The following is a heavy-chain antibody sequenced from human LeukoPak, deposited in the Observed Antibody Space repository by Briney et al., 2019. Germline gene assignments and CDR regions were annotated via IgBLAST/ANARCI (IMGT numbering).Heavy chain of an antibody. Sequence: SETLSLTCAVYGGSFSGYYWSWIRQPPGKGLEWIGEINHSGSTYYNPSLKSRVTISVDTSKNQFSPKLSSVTAADTAVYYCAREDYGDPNWFDPWGQGTLVTVSS. CDR3: AREDYGDPNWFDP. J-gene: IGHJ5*02. V-gene: IGHV4-34*01. CDR2: INHSGST. D-gene: IGHD4-17*01. CDR1: GGSFSGYY.